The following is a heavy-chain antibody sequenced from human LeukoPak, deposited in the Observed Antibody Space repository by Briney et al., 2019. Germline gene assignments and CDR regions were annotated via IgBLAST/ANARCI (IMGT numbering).Heavy chain of an antibody. CDR1: GFTFSSCS. Sequence: GGSLRLSCAASGFTFSSCSMNWVRQAPGKGLEWVSYISSSSSSIYYADSVKGRFTISRDNAKNSLFLQMNSLRAEDTAVYCCAREGGSYSLDYWGQGTLVTVSS. CDR3: AREGGSYSLDY. J-gene: IGHJ4*02. CDR2: ISSSSSSI. D-gene: IGHD1-26*01. V-gene: IGHV3-48*01.